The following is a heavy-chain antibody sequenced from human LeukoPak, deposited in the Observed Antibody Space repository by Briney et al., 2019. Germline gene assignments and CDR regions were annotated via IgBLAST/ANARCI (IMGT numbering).Heavy chain of an antibody. D-gene: IGHD6-13*01. Sequence: SQTLSLTCTVSGGSISSGGYYWSWIRQHPGKGLEWIGYIYYSGSTYYNPSLKSRVTISVDTSKNQFSLKLSSVTAADTAVYYCARSKQQLERGLFDYWGQGTLVTVSS. J-gene: IGHJ4*02. V-gene: IGHV4-31*03. CDR2: IYYSGST. CDR1: GGSISSGGYY. CDR3: ARSKQQLERGLFDY.